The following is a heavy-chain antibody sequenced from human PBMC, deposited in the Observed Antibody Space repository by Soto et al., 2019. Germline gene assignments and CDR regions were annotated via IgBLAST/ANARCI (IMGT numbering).Heavy chain of an antibody. CDR1: GFTFGTPA. CDR2: IDGSGGIT. D-gene: IGHD3-10*01. J-gene: IGHJ5*02. Sequence: QLLQSGEGWVQPGGPLNLSCQASGFTFGTPAMSWVRQAPGEGLEWVSTIDGSGGITYYADSVKGRFTISRDNSRNTVYLQMNSLRGDDTALYYCVKNSGWFNTWGQGALVTVSS. CDR3: VKNSGWFNT. V-gene: IGHV3-23*01.